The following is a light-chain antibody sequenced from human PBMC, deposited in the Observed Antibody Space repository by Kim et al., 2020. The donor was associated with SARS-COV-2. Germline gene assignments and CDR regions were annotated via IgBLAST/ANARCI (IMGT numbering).Light chain of an antibody. CDR2: GKN. CDR1: SLRSYY. CDR3: NSGDSSGVV. Sequence: SSELTQDPAVSVALGQTVRITCQGDSLRSYYASWYQQKPGQAPVLVIYGKNNRPSGIPDRFSGSSSGNTASLTITGAQAEDEADYYCNSGDSSGVVFGGGTKLTVL. V-gene: IGLV3-19*01. J-gene: IGLJ2*01.